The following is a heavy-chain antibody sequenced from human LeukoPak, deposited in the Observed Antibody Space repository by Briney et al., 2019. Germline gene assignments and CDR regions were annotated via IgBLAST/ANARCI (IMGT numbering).Heavy chain of an antibody. CDR2: ISAYNGNT. CDR3: ARSIAAAGRFFDH. Sequence: ASVKVSCKASGYTFTSYGISWVRQAPGQGLEWMGWISAYNGNTNYAQKFQGWVTMTRDTSISTAYMELSRLRSDDTAVYYCARSIAAAGRFFDHWGQGTLVTVSS. CDR1: GYTFTSYG. V-gene: IGHV1-18*01. D-gene: IGHD6-13*01. J-gene: IGHJ4*02.